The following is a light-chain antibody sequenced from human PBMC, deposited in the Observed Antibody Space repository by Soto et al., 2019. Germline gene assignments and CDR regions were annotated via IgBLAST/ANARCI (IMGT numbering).Light chain of an antibody. CDR1: QSISSW. J-gene: IGKJ1*01. CDR2: DAS. V-gene: IGKV1-5*01. CDR3: QEYHCSWT. Sequence: DIQMTQSPSTLSASVGDRVIITCRASQSISSWLAWYQQKPGKAPNLLIYDASSLESGVPSRFSGSGSGTEFTLTLSRVQPDDFETYYFQEYHCSWTFGLGTKVEIK.